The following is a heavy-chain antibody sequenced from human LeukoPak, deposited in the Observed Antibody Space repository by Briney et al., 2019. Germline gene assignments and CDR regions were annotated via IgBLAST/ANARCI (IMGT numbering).Heavy chain of an antibody. V-gene: IGHV3-7*01. J-gene: IGHJ4*02. CDR1: GFTFSSYW. D-gene: IGHD6-13*01. Sequence: PGGSLRLSCAASGFTFSSYWMSWVRQAPGKGLEWVANIKQGGSEKYYVDSVKGRFTISRDNAKNSLYLQMNSLRAEDTAVYYCARDREIYSSSWYYFDYWGQGTLVTVSS. CDR2: IKQGGSEK. CDR3: ARDREIYSSSWYYFDY.